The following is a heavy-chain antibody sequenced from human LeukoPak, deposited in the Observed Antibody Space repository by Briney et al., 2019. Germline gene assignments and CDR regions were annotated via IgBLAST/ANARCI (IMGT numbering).Heavy chain of an antibody. J-gene: IGHJ4*02. CDR1: GGSISSSTYS. D-gene: IGHD5-24*01. CDR2: IHYDVNT. V-gene: IGHV4-39*01. Sequence: PSETLSLTCTVSGGSISSSTYSWTWIRQPPGKGLEWIGSIHYDVNTYYKPSLTSRVTISVDTSKIQFSLRLSSATAADMATYHCAIHSLNNYGSYYWGQGTLVTVSS. CDR3: AIHSLNNYGSYY.